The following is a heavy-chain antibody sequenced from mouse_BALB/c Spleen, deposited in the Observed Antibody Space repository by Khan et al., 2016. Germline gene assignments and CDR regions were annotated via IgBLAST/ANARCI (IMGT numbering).Heavy chain of an antibody. J-gene: IGHJ3*01. CDR3: AKDYYGSSYVSLFAY. CDR2: IDPYNGGT. V-gene: IGHV1S135*01. D-gene: IGHD1-1*01. CDR1: GYSFIDYN. Sequence: VQLQQSGPELVKPGASVKVSCKASGYSFIDYNMYWVKQSHGKSLEWIGYIDPYNGGTNYNQKFKDKATLNVDKSSSTAFMHLNSLTSEDSAVYYCAKDYYGSSYVSLFAYWGQGTLVTVSA.